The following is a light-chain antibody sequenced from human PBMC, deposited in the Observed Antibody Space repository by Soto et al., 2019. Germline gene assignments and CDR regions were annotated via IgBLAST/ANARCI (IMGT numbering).Light chain of an antibody. CDR2: EVS. V-gene: IGLV2-11*01. CDR3: CSYAGSSTWV. Sequence: QSVLTQPRSMSGSPGHSVTISCTGSSSDVGGYYYVAWYQQHPGRAPELIISEVSKRPSGVPDRFSGSKSGNTASLTISGLQAEDEADYYCCSYAGSSTWVFGGGTKPTVL. J-gene: IGLJ3*02. CDR1: SSDVGGYYY.